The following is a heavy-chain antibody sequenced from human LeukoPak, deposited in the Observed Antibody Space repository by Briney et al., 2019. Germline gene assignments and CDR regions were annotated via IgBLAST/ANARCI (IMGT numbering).Heavy chain of an antibody. J-gene: IGHJ4*02. CDR3: AKVSSNYFDY. CDR1: GFTFDDYA. V-gene: IGHV3-9*01. D-gene: IGHD6-6*01. CDR2: ISWNSGSI. Sequence: GGSLRLSCAASGFTFDDYAMHWVRQAPGKGLEWVSGISWNSGSIGYADSVKGRFTISRDNAKNSLYLQMNSLRAEDTAVYYCAKVSSNYFDYWGQGTLVTVSS.